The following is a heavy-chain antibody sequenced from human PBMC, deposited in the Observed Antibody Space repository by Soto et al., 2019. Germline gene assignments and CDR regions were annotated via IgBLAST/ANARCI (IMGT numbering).Heavy chain of an antibody. V-gene: IGHV4-30-4*01. CDR2: VYYSGST. CDR3: ARWLGYGPHFDY. J-gene: IGHJ4*02. D-gene: IGHD5-12*01. CDR1: GGSISSGDYY. Sequence: SETLSLTCTVSGGSISSGDYYWSWIRQPPGKGLEWIGYVYYSGSTYYNPSLKSRVTISVDTSKNQFSLKLSSVTAADTAVYYCARWLGYGPHFDYWGQXTLVTVS.